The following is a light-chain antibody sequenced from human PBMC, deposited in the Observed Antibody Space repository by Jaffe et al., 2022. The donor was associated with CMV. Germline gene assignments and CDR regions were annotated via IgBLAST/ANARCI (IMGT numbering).Light chain of an antibody. CDR2: DVS. V-gene: IGLV2-11*01. J-gene: IGLJ1*01. CDR1: SSDVGGYNY. CDR3: CSYARSYGV. Sequence: QSALTQPRSVSGSPGQSVTISCTGTSSDVGGYNYVSWYQQHPGKAPKLIIYDVSKRPSGVPDRFSGSKSGNTASLTISGLQAEDEADYYCCSYARSYGVFGTGTKVTVL.